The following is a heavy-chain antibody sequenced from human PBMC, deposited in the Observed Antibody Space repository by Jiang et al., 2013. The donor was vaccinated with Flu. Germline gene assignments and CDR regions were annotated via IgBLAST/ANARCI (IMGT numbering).Heavy chain of an antibody. J-gene: IGHJ4*02. Sequence: SSGGYVLEAGSASTQGRGLEWIGYIYYSGSTYYNPSLKSRVTISVDTSKNQFSLKLSSVTAADTAVYYCARGGVVTPDYWGQGTLVTVSS. CDR3: ARGGVVTPDY. CDR2: IYYSGST. V-gene: IGHV4-31*02. CDR1: SSGGYV. D-gene: IGHD4-23*01.